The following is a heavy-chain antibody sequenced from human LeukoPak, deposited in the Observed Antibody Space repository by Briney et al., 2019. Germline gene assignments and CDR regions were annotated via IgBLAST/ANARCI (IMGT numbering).Heavy chain of an antibody. V-gene: IGHV4-39*01. Sequence: SETLSLTCTVSGSSISSTNYYWGWIRQPPGKGLEWIGSIYYSGSTYYNPSLKSRVTISVDTSKNQFSLKLSSVTAADTAVYYCARHNYCEPPLDWGQGTLVTVSS. D-gene: IGHD3-22*01. J-gene: IGHJ4*02. CDR2: IYYSGST. CDR1: GSSISSTNYY. CDR3: ARHNYCEPPLD.